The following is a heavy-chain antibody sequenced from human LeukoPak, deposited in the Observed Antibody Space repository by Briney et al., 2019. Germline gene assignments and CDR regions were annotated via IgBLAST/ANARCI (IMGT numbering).Heavy chain of an antibody. CDR2: IYYSGNT. CDR1: GGSISSSSYY. Sequence: SETLSLTCTVSGGSISSSSYYWGWIRQPPEKGLEWIGSIYYSGNTYYNPSLKSRVTISIDTSKNQFSLNLNSVTAADTAVYYCARRGFFDSWGQGTLVTISS. J-gene: IGHJ4*02. V-gene: IGHV4-39*01. CDR3: ARRGFFDS.